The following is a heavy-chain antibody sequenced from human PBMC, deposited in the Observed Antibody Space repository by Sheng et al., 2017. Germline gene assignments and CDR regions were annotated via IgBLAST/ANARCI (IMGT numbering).Heavy chain of an antibody. CDR2: ISSSGSTI. CDR1: GFTFSSYE. J-gene: IGHJ4*02. Sequence: EVQLVESGGGLVQPGGSLRLSCAASGFTFSSYEMNWVRQAPGKGLEWVSYISSSGSTIYYADSVKGRFTISRDNAKNSVYLQMNSLRAEDTAVYYCARGIFQAPNIVATITTVGDIDYWGQGTLVTVSS. D-gene: IGHD5-12*01. CDR3: ARGIFQAPNIVATITTVGDIDY. V-gene: IGHV3-48*03.